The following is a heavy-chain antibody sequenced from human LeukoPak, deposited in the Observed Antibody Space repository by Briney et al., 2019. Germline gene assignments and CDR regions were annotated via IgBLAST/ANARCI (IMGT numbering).Heavy chain of an antibody. Sequence: SGGSLRLSCSASGFTFSNYPMHWVRQAPGKGLEYVSGISGNGGNTYYANSVKGRFTISRDNSKHTLYLQMGSLRAEDMAVYYCAREAEMATIDWYFDLWGRGTLVTVSS. CDR2: ISGNGGNT. CDR1: GFTFSNYP. J-gene: IGHJ2*01. CDR3: AREAEMATIDWYFDL. V-gene: IGHV3-64*01. D-gene: IGHD5-24*01.